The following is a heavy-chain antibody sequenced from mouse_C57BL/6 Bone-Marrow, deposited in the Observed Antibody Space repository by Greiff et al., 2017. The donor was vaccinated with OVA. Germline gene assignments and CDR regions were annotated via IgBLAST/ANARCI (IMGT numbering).Heavy chain of an antibody. V-gene: IGHV1-69*01. D-gene: IGHD2-5*01. CDR2: IDPSDSYT. Sequence: QVQLQQPGAELVMPGASVKLSCKASGYTFTSYWMHWVKQRPGPGLEWIGEIDPSDSYTNYNQKFKGKSTLTVDKSSSTAYMQLSSLTSEDSAVYYCARGAYYSNYRYFDVWGTGTTVTVSS. CDR3: ARGAYYSNYRYFDV. CDR1: GYTFTSYW. J-gene: IGHJ1*03.